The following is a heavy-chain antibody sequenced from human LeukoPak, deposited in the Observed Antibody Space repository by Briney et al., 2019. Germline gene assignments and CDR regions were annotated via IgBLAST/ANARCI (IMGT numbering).Heavy chain of an antibody. Sequence: PSETLSLTCTVFGGSISSSSYYWGWIRQPPGKGLEWIGSIYYSGSTYYNPSLKSRVTISVDTSKNQFSLKLSSVTAADTAVYYCARDLLDGSSGWYGRADPRGVWFDPWGQGTLVTVSS. V-gene: IGHV4-39*07. CDR2: IYYSGST. D-gene: IGHD6-19*01. CDR3: ARDLLDGSSGWYGRADPRGVWFDP. J-gene: IGHJ5*02. CDR1: GGSISSSSYY.